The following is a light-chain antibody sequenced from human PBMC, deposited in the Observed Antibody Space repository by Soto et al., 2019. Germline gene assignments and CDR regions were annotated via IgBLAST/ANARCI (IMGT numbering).Light chain of an antibody. CDR1: SSNIGSNT. CDR3: AAWDDSLNGYV. CDR2: SNN. J-gene: IGLJ1*01. Sequence: QSVLTQPPSASGTPGQRVTISCSGSSSNIGSNTVNWYQQLPGTAHKLLIYSNNQRPSGVPDRFSGSKSGTSASLAISGLQSEDEADYYCAAWDDSLNGYVFGTGTNLTVL. V-gene: IGLV1-44*01.